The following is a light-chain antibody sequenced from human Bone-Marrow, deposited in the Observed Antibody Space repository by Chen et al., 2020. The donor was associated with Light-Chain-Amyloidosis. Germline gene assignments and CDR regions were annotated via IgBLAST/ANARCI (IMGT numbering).Light chain of an antibody. J-gene: IGKJ1*01. Sequence: EIVLTQSPVTLSVSPGERAILSSRASQSVNNNLAWYQQRPGQPPRLLIYGASTRATGIPARFSGTGSGTEFTLTISSMQSEDFALYYCQQFDKGPRTFGQGTKVEIK. CDR2: GAS. CDR3: QQFDKGPRT. V-gene: IGKV3-15*01. CDR1: QSVNNN.